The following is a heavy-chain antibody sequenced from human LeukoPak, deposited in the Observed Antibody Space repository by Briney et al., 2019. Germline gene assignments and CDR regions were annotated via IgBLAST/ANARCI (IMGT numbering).Heavy chain of an antibody. CDR3: ARGAEGP. CDR1: GYTFTGYY. CDR2: MNPNSGNT. J-gene: IGHJ5*02. V-gene: IGHV1-8*02. Sequence: GASVKVSCKASGYTFTGYYMHWVRQAPGQGLEWMGWMNPNSGNTGYAQKFQGRVTMTRNTSISTAYMELSSLRSEDTAVYYCARGAEGPWGQGTLVTVSS.